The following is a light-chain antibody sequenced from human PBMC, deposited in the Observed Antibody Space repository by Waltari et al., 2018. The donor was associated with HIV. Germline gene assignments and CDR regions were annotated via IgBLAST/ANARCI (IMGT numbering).Light chain of an antibody. CDR2: GNN. CDR1: SPNIGAGYA. J-gene: IGLJ3*02. V-gene: IGLV1-40*01. CDR3: QSYDSSLSGSV. Sequence: QSVLTQPPSVSGAPGQRVTISCTGSSPNIGAGYAVHWYQQLPGTAPKLLIYGNNNRPSGVPDRFSGSKSGTSASLAITGLQAEDEADYYCQSYDSSLSGSVFGGGTKLTVL.